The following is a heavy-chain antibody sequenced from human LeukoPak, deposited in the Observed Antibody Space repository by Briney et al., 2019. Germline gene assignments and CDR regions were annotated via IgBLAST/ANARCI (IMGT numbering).Heavy chain of an antibody. V-gene: IGHV4-61*01. J-gene: IGHJ4*02. CDR2: IYYSGST. Sequence: SETLSLTCTVSGVSVSSGSYYWSWIRQPPGKGLEWIGYIYYSGSTNYNPSLKSRVTISVDTSKNQFSLKLSSVTAADTAVYYCASIHSSSSRRVDYWGQGTLVTVSS. CDR1: GVSVSSGSYY. CDR3: ASIHSSSSRRVDY. D-gene: IGHD6-6*01.